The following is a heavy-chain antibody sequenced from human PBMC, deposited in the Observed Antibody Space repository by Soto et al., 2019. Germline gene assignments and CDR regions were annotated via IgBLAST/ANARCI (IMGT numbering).Heavy chain of an antibody. D-gene: IGHD6-6*01. Sequence: QVQLVQSGAEVKKPGAPVKVSCKASGYTFTGYYMHWVRQAPGQGLEWMGWINPNSGGTNYAQKFQGRVTMTRDTSISTAYMELSRLRSDDTAVYYCAEALYSSSTGHGWFDPWGQGTLVTVSS. CDR1: GYTFTGYY. CDR2: INPNSGGT. J-gene: IGHJ5*02. V-gene: IGHV1-2*02. CDR3: AEALYSSSTGHGWFDP.